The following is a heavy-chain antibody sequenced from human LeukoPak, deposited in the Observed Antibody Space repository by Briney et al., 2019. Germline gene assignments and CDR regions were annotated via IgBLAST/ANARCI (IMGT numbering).Heavy chain of an antibody. Sequence: GGSLRLSCAASGFTFDDYGMSWVRQTPGKGLEWVSGINWNGGSTGYADSAKGRFTISRDNAKNSLYLQMNSLRAEDTAVYYCARVEDGGIAAAAGYWGQGTLVTVSS. CDR1: GFTFDDYG. CDR3: ARVEDGGIAAAAGY. CDR2: INWNGGST. D-gene: IGHD6-13*01. V-gene: IGHV3-20*04. J-gene: IGHJ4*02.